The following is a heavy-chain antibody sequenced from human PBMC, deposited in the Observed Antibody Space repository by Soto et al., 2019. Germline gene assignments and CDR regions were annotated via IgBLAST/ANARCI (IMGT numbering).Heavy chain of an antibody. CDR1: GFTFSSYA. D-gene: IGHD6-13*01. CDR2: ISGGGDNT. J-gene: IGHJ4*02. V-gene: IGHV3-23*01. CDR3: AKGEAVAGTEFDY. Sequence: GGSLRLSCAASGFTFSSYAMSWVRQAPGKGLEWVSTISGGGDNTYYADSVKGRFTISRDNSKNTLFLQMNSLRGEDTAIYYCAKGEAVAGTEFDYWGQGALVTVSS.